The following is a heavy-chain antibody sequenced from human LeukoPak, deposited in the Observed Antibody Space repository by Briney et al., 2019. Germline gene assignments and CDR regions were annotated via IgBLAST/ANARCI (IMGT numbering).Heavy chain of an antibody. Sequence: PSETLSLTCTVSGGSISSYYWSWIRQPPGKGLEWIGSIYYSGSTYYNPSLKSRVTISVDTSKNQFSLKLSSVTAADTAVYYCARLTYYDFWSGYYTRRAFDIWGQGTMVTVSS. CDR1: GGSISSYY. V-gene: IGHV4-59*05. D-gene: IGHD3-3*01. J-gene: IGHJ3*02. CDR3: ARLTYYDFWSGYYTRRAFDI. CDR2: IYYSGST.